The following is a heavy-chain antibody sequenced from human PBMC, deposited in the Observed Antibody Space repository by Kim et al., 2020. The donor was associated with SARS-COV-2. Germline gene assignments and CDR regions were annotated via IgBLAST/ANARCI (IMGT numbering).Heavy chain of an antibody. CDR2: IYYSGST. Sequence: SETLSLTCTVSGGSISSGGYYWSWIRQHPGKGLEWIGYIYYSGSTYYNPSLKSRVTMSVDTSKNQFSLKLSSVTAADTAVYYCARARITMLVVVKQFDYWGQGTLVTVSS. CDR3: ARARITMLVVVKQFDY. CDR1: GGSISSGGYY. J-gene: IGHJ4*02. D-gene: IGHD3-22*01. V-gene: IGHV4-31*03.